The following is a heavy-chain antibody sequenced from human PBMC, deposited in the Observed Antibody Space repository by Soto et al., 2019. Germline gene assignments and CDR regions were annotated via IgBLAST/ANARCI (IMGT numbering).Heavy chain of an antibody. CDR3: ARGRIWFFDV. V-gene: IGHV3-48*02. CDR1: GFSFRIYS. CDR2: ISSDSGTI. Sequence: GGSLRLSCVVSGFSFRIYSMNWVRQAPGKGLEWISYISSDSGTIYYADSLKGRFTISRDNGKNSLYLQMNSLTDEDTAGYYCARGRIWFFDVWGQGTLVTVSS. D-gene: IGHD3-10*01. J-gene: IGHJ4*02.